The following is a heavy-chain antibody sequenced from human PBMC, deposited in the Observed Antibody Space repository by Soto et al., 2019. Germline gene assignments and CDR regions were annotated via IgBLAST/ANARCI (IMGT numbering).Heavy chain of an antibody. Sequence: SETLSLTCTVSGGSISSGGYYWNWIRQYPGKGLEWIAYIYQSGTPYYNPSLKSRATISIDRSKNQFSLMLDSVTAADTAVYYCARDLRLDSWGPGTLVPVSS. D-gene: IGHD2-21*02. CDR3: ARDLRLDS. J-gene: IGHJ4*02. CDR1: GGSISSGGYY. CDR2: IYQSGTP. V-gene: IGHV4-31*03.